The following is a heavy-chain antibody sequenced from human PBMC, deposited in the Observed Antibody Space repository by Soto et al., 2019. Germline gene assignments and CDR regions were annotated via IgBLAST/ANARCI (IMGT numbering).Heavy chain of an antibody. D-gene: IGHD3-22*01. Sequence: GESLKISCKGSGYSFTSYWIGWVRQMPGKSLEWVGIIYPGDSDTRYSPSFQGQVTISADKSISTAYLQWSSLKASDTAMYYCARLPTPYYYDSSGPQGNWFDPWGQGTLVTVSS. CDR2: IYPGDSDT. CDR1: GYSFTSYW. V-gene: IGHV5-51*01. CDR3: ARLPTPYYYDSSGPQGNWFDP. J-gene: IGHJ5*02.